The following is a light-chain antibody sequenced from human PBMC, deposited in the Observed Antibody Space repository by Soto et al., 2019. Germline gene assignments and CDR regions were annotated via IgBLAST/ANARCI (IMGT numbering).Light chain of an antibody. CDR2: WAS. Sequence: DIVMTQSPDSLAVSLGERATINCKSSQSVLFTSNNKNYLAWYQQKPGQPPKLLIYWASTRESGVPDRFSGSGSGTDFTLTISSLQSEDVAVYFCQHYYSNNPTFGGGTKVEIK. J-gene: IGKJ4*01. CDR3: QHYYSNNPT. V-gene: IGKV4-1*01. CDR1: QSVLFTSNNKNY.